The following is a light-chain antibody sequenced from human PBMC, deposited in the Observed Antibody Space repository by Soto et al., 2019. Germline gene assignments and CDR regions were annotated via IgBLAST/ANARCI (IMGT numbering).Light chain of an antibody. J-gene: IGLJ2*01. CDR1: SSDVGGYNY. CDR2: DVT. CDR3: SSYTSTTPRV. Sequence: QSALTQPASVSGSPGQSITISCTGTSSDVGGYNYVSWYQQLPGKAPKLILYDVTDRPSGVSNRFSGSKSGNTASLTISGLQAEDEADYYCSSYTSTTPRVFGGGTQLTVL. V-gene: IGLV2-14*01.